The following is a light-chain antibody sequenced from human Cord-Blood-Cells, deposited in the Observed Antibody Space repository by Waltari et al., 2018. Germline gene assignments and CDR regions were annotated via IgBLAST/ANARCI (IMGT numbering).Light chain of an antibody. Sequence: QSVLTQPPPASGTPGQRVTISCSGSSAHIGSNYVYWYQQLPGTAPKLLIYRNNQRPSGVPDRFSGSKSGTSASLAISGLRSEDEADYYCAAWDDSLSGRVFGGGTKLTVL. V-gene: IGLV1-47*01. CDR3: AAWDDSLSGRV. J-gene: IGLJ3*02. CDR2: RNN. CDR1: SAHIGSNY.